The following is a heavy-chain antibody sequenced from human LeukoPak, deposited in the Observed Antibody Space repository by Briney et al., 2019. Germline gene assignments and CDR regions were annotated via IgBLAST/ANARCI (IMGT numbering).Heavy chain of an antibody. CDR3: ATGENWFDP. Sequence: SQTLSLTCATSGDSVSSNSAVWNWIRQSPSRGLEWLGRTYYKSKWYHDYAVSVKSRITFNPDTSKNQFSLQLNSVTPEDTAVYYCATGENWFDPWGQGTLVTVSS. CDR1: GDSVSSNSAV. V-gene: IGHV6-1*01. J-gene: IGHJ5*02. CDR2: TYYKSKWYH.